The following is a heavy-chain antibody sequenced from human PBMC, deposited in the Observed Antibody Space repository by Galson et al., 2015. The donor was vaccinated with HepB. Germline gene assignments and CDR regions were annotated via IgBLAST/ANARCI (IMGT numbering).Heavy chain of an antibody. V-gene: IGHV3-48*01. J-gene: IGHJ4*02. CDR3: ARGKQFSFDY. Sequence: SLRLSCAASGFTFSSYSMNRVRQAPGKGLEWVSYISSSSSTIYYADSVKGRFTISRDNAKNSLYLQMNSLRAEDTAVYYCARGKQFSFDYWGQGTLVTVSS. CDR1: GFTFSSYS. CDR2: ISSSSSTI. D-gene: IGHD6-19*01.